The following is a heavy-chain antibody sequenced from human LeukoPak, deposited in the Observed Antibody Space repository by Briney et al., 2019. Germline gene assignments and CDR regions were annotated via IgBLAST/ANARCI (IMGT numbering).Heavy chain of an antibody. CDR1: GYTFTSYY. Sequence: ASVKVSCKASGYTFTSYYMHWVRQAPGQGLEWMGIINPSGGSTSYAQKLQGRVTMTTDTSTSTAYMELRSLRSDDTAVYYCARDRPYDILTGYYGTLTFDYWGQGTLVTVSS. V-gene: IGHV1-46*01. J-gene: IGHJ4*02. CDR2: INPSGGST. D-gene: IGHD3-9*01. CDR3: ARDRPYDILTGYYGTLTFDY.